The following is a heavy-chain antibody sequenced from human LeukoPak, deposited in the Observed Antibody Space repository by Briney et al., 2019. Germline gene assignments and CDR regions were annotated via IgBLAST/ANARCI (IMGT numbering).Heavy chain of an antibody. D-gene: IGHD6-13*01. CDR2: INHSGST. Sequence: SEPLSLTCAVYGGSFSGYYWSWIRQPPGKGLEWIGEINHSGSTNYNPSLKSRVTISVDTSKNQFSLKLSSVTAADTAVYYCARLEYSSSWFQREYNWFDPWGQGTLVTVSS. CDR3: ARLEYSSSWFQREYNWFDP. CDR1: GGSFSGYY. V-gene: IGHV4-34*01. J-gene: IGHJ5*02.